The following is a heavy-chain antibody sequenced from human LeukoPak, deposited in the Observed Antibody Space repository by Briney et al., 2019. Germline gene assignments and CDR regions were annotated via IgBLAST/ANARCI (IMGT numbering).Heavy chain of an antibody. Sequence: GASVTVSCKASGGTFSSYAISWVRQAPGQGLEWMGGIIPIFGTGSYAQKFQGRVTITTDESTSTAYMELSSIRSEDTAVYYCARGNWTYYYYYYMDVWGKGTTVTVSS. D-gene: IGHD3/OR15-3a*01. CDR2: IIPIFGTG. V-gene: IGHV1-69*05. CDR3: ARGNWTYYYYYYMDV. CDR1: GGTFSSYA. J-gene: IGHJ6*03.